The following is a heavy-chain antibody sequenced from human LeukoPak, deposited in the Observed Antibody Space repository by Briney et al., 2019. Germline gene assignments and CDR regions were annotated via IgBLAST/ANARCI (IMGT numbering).Heavy chain of an antibody. CDR1: GYTFTSYG. Sequence: ASVKVSCKASGYTFTSYGISWVRQAPGQGLEWMGWISSYNGNTNYAQKLQGRVTMTTDTSTTTAYMELRSLRSDDTAVYYCASPQHSGSYQFDYWGQGTLVTVSS. D-gene: IGHD1-26*01. CDR3: ASPQHSGSYQFDY. CDR2: ISSYNGNT. V-gene: IGHV1-18*01. J-gene: IGHJ4*02.